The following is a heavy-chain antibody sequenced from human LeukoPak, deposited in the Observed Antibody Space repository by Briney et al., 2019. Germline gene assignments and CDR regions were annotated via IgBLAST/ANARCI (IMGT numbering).Heavy chain of an antibody. Sequence: GGSLRLSCAASGFSLSNTYMSWVRQAPGKGLEGVAVLYTGGGTDHSDSVKGGFTVSRDNCKKTLSLAMKNLTAEDTAIYYCTRSGYRHPYHFDSWGQGTLVTVSS. CDR2: LYTGGGT. CDR3: TRSGYRHPYHFDS. CDR1: GFSLSNTY. D-gene: IGHD3-22*01. V-gene: IGHV3-53*01. J-gene: IGHJ4*02.